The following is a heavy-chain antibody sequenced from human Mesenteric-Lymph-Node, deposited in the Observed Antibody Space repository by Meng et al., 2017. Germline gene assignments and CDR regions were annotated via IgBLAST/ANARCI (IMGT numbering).Heavy chain of an antibody. CDR3: ARDSTGNTADY. D-gene: IGHD1-7*01. J-gene: IGHJ4*02. Sequence: EVQLVESGGGLVQPGGCRRLACAASGFTVSSNYRTWVRQAPGKGLEWVSVIYSDDNTYYADSVRGRFTISRDKSKNTLFLQMNSLRVEDTAMYYCARDSTGNTADYWGQGTLVTVSS. CDR1: GFTVSSNY. CDR2: IYSDDNT. V-gene: IGHV3-66*01.